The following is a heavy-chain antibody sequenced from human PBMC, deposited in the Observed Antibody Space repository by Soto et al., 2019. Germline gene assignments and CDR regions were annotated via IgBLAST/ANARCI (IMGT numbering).Heavy chain of an antibody. CDR3: VTGDHLVR. CDR1: GYTFTGYY. CDR2: INPKTGDT. Sequence: QMQLVQSGAEARKPGASVKVSCKTSGYTFTGYYLNWVRQAPGRGLEWVGWINPKTGDTNNAQKFQGRVTMTTATSISTGYMELSGLKSDDTAVYYCVTGDHLVRWGQGTRVTVSS. V-gene: IGHV1-2*02. J-gene: IGHJ4*02. D-gene: IGHD6-6*01.